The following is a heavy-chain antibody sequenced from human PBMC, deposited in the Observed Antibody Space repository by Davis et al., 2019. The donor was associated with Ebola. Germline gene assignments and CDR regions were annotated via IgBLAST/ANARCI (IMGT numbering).Heavy chain of an antibody. CDR1: GYTFTSYG. CDR3: ARESGTWILEY. Sequence: SVKVSCKASGYTFTSYGISWVRQAPGQGLEWMGSIIPIFHTTNYAQKFQDRISITADESTSTSYMELAGLRSEDTAIYFCARESGTWILEYWGQGTLVSVSS. D-gene: IGHD1-1*01. V-gene: IGHV1-69*13. CDR2: IIPIFHTT. J-gene: IGHJ4*01.